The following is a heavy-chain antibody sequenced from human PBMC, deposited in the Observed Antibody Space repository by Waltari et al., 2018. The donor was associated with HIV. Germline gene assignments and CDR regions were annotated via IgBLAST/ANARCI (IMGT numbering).Heavy chain of an antibody. D-gene: IGHD1-1*01. V-gene: IGHV3-48*04. J-gene: IGHJ4*02. Sequence: EVQLVESGGGLVQPGGSLRLSLVASGFTFSSYNMNWVRQAPGKGLEWLSYITSSGYTIYYADSVEGRFTVSRDNAKNSLYLQMNSLRAEDTAVYYCARTTHGIDFWGQGTLVTVSS. CDR3: ARTTHGIDF. CDR2: ITSSGYTI. CDR1: GFTFSSYN.